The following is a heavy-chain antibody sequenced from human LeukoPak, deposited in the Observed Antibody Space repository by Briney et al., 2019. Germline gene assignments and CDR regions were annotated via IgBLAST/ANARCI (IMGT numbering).Heavy chain of an antibody. CDR3: ARQPFTIFGVVGYFDY. V-gene: IGHV1-18*01. CDR1: GYTFTSYG. D-gene: IGHD3-3*01. J-gene: IGHJ4*02. Sequence: ASVKVSCKASGYTFTSYGISWVRQAPGQGLEWMGWISAYNGNTNYAQKFQGRVTITADESTSTAYMELSSLRSKDTAVYYCARQPFTIFGVVGYFDYWGQGTLVTVSS. CDR2: ISAYNGNT.